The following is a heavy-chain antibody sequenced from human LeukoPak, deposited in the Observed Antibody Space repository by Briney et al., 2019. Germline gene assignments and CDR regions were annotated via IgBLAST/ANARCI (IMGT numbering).Heavy chain of an antibody. CDR3: ARVKGGYSSSWPYYYGMDV. CDR2: TYYRSKWYN. Sequence: SQTLSLTCAISGDSVSSNSAAWNWIRQSPSRGLEWLGRTYYRSKWYNDYAVSVKSRITINPDTSKNQISLQLNSVTPEDTAVYYCARVKGGYSSSWPYYYGMDVWGQGTTVTVSS. D-gene: IGHD6-13*01. J-gene: IGHJ6*02. V-gene: IGHV6-1*01. CDR1: GDSVSSNSAA.